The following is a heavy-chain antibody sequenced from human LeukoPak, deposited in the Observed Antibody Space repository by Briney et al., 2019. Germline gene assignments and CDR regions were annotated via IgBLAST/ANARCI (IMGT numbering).Heavy chain of an antibody. D-gene: IGHD2-2*01. Sequence: PGGSLRLSCAASGFTFSSYSMNWVRQAPGKGLEWVSSISSSSSYIYYADSVKGRFTISRDNAKNSLYLQMNSLRAEDTAVYYCARELQYQLLEPDYWGQGTLVTVSS. CDR3: ARELQYQLLEPDY. CDR1: GFTFSSYS. J-gene: IGHJ4*02. CDR2: ISSSSSYI. V-gene: IGHV3-21*01.